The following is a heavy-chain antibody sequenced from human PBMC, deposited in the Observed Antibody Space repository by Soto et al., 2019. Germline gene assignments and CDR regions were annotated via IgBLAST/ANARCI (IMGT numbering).Heavy chain of an antibody. V-gene: IGHV4-30-4*01. CDR3: ARGDSSGYDHYWFDS. D-gene: IGHD3-22*01. J-gene: IGHJ5*01. Sequence: SETLSLTCNVSGGSVRRGETYWSWIRQSPGNGLEWIGYIHYSGSTYYNPSLRSRVTMSLDMSKNQFSLQLSSVTAADTAVYFCARGDSSGYDHYWFDSWGQGTLVTVSS. CDR2: IHYSGST. CDR1: GGSVRRGETY.